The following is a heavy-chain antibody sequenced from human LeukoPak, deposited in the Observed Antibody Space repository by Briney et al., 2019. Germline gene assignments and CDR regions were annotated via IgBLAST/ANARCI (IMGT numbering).Heavy chain of an antibody. V-gene: IGHV3-30*03. CDR3: ARALYYSNYLGY. CDR1: GFTFSNFG. J-gene: IGHJ4*02. D-gene: IGHD2-2*01. CDR2: ISNDKINT. Sequence: GRSLRLSCAASGFTFSNFGMHWVRQAPGKGLEWVAVISNDKINTYYGDSVKGRFAISRDNAKNTLYLQMNSLGVEDTAVYYCARALYYSNYLGYWGQGTLVSVSS.